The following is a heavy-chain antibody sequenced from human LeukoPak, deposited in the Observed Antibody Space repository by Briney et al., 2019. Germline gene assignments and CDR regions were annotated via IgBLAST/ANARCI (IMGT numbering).Heavy chain of an antibody. J-gene: IGHJ4*02. V-gene: IGHV4-59*01. D-gene: IGHD6-19*01. CDR1: GGSISSYY. CDR3: ARTRAVAGPYFDY. CDR2: IYYSGST. Sequence: SETLSLTCTVSGGSISSYYWSWIRQPPGKGLEWIGYIYYSGSTNYNPSLKSRVTISVDTSKNQFSLKLSSVTAADTVVYYCARTRAVAGPYFDYWGQGTLVTVSS.